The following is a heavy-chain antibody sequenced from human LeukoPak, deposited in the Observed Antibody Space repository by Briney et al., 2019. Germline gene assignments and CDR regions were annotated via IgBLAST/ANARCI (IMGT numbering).Heavy chain of an antibody. J-gene: IGHJ4*02. CDR2: IYYSGST. Sequence: SETLSLTCAVYGGSFSSYYWSWIRQPPGKGLEWIGYIYYSGSTNYNPSLKSRVTISVDTSKNQFSLKLSSVTAADTAVYYCARAGVAGVDYWGQGTLSPPPQ. V-gene: IGHV4-59*01. CDR3: ARAGVAGVDY. D-gene: IGHD6-19*01. CDR1: GGSFSSYY.